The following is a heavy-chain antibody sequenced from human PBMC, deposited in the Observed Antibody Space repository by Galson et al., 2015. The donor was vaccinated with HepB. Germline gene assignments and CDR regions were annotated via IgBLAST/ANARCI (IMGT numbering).Heavy chain of an antibody. CDR3: ARDRHSSGWYSASSHAFDI. Sequence: SVKVSCKASGYTFTSYGISWVRQAPGQGLEWMGWISAYNGNTNYAQKLQGRVTMTTDTSTSTAYMELRSLRSDDTAVYYCARDRHSSGWYSASSHAFDIWGQGTMVTVSS. V-gene: IGHV1-18*01. D-gene: IGHD6-19*01. CDR1: GYTFTSYG. CDR2: ISAYNGNT. J-gene: IGHJ3*02.